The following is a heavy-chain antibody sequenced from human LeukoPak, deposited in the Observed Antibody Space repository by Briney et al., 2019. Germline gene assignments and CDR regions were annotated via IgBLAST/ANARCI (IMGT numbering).Heavy chain of an antibody. CDR3: ATQDGYDNSGHYGY. CDR2: VSYDGSNK. D-gene: IGHD3-22*01. Sequence: GGSLRLSCAASGFTFSDHYMDWVRQAPGEGLGWVAVVSYDGSNKYFADSVKGRFTISRDNSKNTLYLQMNSLRAEDTAVYYCATQDGYDNSGHYGYWGQGTLVTVSS. V-gene: IGHV3-30*03. CDR1: GFTFSDHY. J-gene: IGHJ4*02.